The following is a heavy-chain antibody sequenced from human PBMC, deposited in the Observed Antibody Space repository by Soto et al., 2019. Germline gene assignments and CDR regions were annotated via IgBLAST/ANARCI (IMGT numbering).Heavy chain of an antibody. CDR2: IWYDGSNK. Sequence: QVQLVESGGGVVQPGRSLRLSCAASGFTFSSYGMHWVRQAPGKGLEWVAVIWYDGSNKYYADSVKGRFTISRDNSKNTLYLQMNSLRAEDTAVYYCARDITIVGVVNPYYYYGMDVWGQGTTVTVSS. J-gene: IGHJ6*02. CDR1: GFTFSSYG. D-gene: IGHD3-3*01. CDR3: ARDITIVGVVNPYYYYGMDV. V-gene: IGHV3-33*01.